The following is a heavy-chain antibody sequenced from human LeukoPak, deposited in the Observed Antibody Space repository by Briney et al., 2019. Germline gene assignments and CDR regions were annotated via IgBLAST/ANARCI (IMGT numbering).Heavy chain of an antibody. Sequence: ASVKVSCKASGGTFSSYAISWVRQAPGQGLEWMGGIIPIFGTANYAQKFQGRVTITTDESTSTAYMELSSLRSEDTAVYYCARDKGGYQSGSIYYMDVWGKGTTVTVSS. J-gene: IGHJ6*03. CDR3: ARDKGGYQSGSIYYMDV. CDR2: IIPIFGTA. CDR1: GGTFSSYA. V-gene: IGHV1-69*05. D-gene: IGHD6-13*01.